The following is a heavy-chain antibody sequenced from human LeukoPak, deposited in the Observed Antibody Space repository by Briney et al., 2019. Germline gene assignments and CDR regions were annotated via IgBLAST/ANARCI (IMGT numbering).Heavy chain of an antibody. CDR1: GGSISSSNW. CDR2: IYHSGST. V-gene: IGHV4-4*02. CDR3: ARLVWFGELLFDY. J-gene: IGHJ4*02. Sequence: PSGTLSLTCAVSGGSISSSNWWSWVRQPPGKGLEWIGSIYHSGSTYYNPSHKSRVTISVDTSKNQFSLKLSSVTAADTAVYYCARLVWFGELLFDYWGQGTLVTVSS. D-gene: IGHD3-10*01.